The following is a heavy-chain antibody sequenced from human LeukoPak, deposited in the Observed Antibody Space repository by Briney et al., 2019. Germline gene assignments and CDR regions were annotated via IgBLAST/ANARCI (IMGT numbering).Heavy chain of an antibody. CDR2: IYYSGST. J-gene: IGHJ4*02. CDR3: ARVYDY. V-gene: IGHV4-59*01. Sequence: PSETLSLTCTVSGGSTSSYYWSWIRQPPGKGLEWIGYIYYSGSTNYNPSLKSRVTISVDTSKNQFSLKLSSVTAADTAVYYCARVYDYWGQGTLVTVSS. CDR1: GGSTSSYY.